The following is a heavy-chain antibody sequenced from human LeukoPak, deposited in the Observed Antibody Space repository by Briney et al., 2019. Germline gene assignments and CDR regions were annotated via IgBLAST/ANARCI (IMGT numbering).Heavy chain of an antibody. D-gene: IGHD5-18*01. Sequence: EGSLRLSCAASGFAFNNDAMTWVRQPPGKGLEWVSTIVGDSTIEYYADSVKGRFTISSDNSKTMLFLHMNSLRAEDTAIYYCARQPYFYYYLDVWGKGTTVTV. J-gene: IGHJ6*03. CDR1: GFAFNNDA. CDR2: IVGDSTIE. CDR3: ARQPYFYYYLDV. V-gene: IGHV3-23*01.